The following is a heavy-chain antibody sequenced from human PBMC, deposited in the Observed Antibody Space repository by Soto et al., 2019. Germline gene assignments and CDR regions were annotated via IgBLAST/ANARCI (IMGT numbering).Heavy chain of an antibody. V-gene: IGHV3-7*03. Sequence: GGSLRLSCAASVFTFSSYWMSWVRQAPGKGLEWVANIKQDGSEKYYVDSVKGRFTISRDNAKNSLYLQMNSLRAEDTAVYYCAREGQEQWLVRPFDYWGQGTLVTVSS. J-gene: IGHJ4*02. CDR2: IKQDGSEK. CDR1: VFTFSSYW. CDR3: AREGQEQWLVRPFDY. D-gene: IGHD6-19*01.